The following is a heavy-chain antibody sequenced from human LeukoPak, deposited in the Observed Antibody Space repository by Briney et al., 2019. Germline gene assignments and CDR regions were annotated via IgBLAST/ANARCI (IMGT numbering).Heavy chain of an antibody. CDR1: GFTFSSYA. V-gene: IGHV3-23*01. CDR2: ISGSGGST. J-gene: IGHJ4*02. D-gene: IGHD4-17*01. CDR3: AKESRDYGAALDY. Sequence: LAGGSLRLSCAASGFTFSSYAMSWVRQAPGKGLEWVSAISGSGGSTYYADSVKGRFTISRDNSKNTLYLQMNSLRAEDTAVYYCAKESRDYGAALDYWGQGTLVTVSS.